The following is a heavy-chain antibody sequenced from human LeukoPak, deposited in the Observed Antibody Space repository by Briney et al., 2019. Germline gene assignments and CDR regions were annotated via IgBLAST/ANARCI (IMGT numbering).Heavy chain of an antibody. CDR3: AKRGVVIRVFLVGFHKGAYYFES. V-gene: IGHV3-23*01. CDR1: GITLSNYG. Sequence: GGSLRLSCAVSGITLSNYGMSWVRQAPGKGLEWVAGISDSGGSTNYADSVKGRFTISRDNPKNTLYLQMNSLRAEDTAVYFCAKRGVVIRVFLVGFHKGAYYFESWGQGALVTVSS. D-gene: IGHD3-10*01. J-gene: IGHJ4*02. CDR2: ISDSGGST.